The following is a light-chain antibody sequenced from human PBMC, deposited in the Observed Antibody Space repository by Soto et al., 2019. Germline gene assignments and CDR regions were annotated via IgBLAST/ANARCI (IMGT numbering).Light chain of an antibody. CDR3: SSYTSSGALVV. CDR2: DVN. V-gene: IGLV2-14*01. J-gene: IGLJ2*01. Sequence: QSALTQPASVSGSPGQSITISFTGTSSDIGGYNYVSWYQQHPGKAPKVMIYDVNNRPSGVSNRFSGSKSGNTAALTISGLQAEDEADYYCSSYTSSGALVVFGGGTKLTVL. CDR1: SSDIGGYNY.